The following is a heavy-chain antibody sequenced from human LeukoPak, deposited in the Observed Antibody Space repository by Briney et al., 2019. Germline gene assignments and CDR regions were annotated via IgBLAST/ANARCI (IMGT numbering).Heavy chain of an antibody. V-gene: IGHV3-9*01. CDR1: GFTFDDYA. J-gene: IGHJ4*02. D-gene: IGHD2-15*01. Sequence: GRSLRLSCAASGFTFDDYAMHWVRQAPGKGLEWVSGISWNSGSIGYADSVKGRFTISRDNSKNTLYLQMNSLRAEDTAVYYCAKDAAYCSGGSCQSSWGQGTLVTVSS. CDR3: AKDAAYCSGGSCQSS. CDR2: ISWNSGSI.